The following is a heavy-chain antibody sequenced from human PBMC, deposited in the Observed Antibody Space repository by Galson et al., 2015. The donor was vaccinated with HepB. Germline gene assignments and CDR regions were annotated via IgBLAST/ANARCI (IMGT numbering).Heavy chain of an antibody. Sequence: SLRLSCAASGFTFSSYSMNWVRQAPGKGLEWVSYISSSSSTIYYADSVKGRFTISRDNAKNSLYLQMNSLRAEDTAVYYCARGEYSSSAAVDYWGQGTLVTVSS. CDR1: GFTFSSYS. CDR2: ISSSSSTI. CDR3: ARGEYSSSAAVDY. J-gene: IGHJ4*02. V-gene: IGHV3-48*01. D-gene: IGHD6-6*01.